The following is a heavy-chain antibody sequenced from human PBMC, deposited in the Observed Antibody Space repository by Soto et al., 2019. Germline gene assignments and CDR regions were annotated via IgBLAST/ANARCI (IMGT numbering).Heavy chain of an antibody. D-gene: IGHD2-8*02. CDR1: GFTVSTYD. CDR2: ISRDGGTK. V-gene: IGHV3-30*03. Sequence: QVQLVESGGGVVQPGRSLRLSCAVSGFTVSTYDMHWVRQAPGKGLEWVAVISRDGGTKYYADSVKGRFTISRDNSRNTLFLEMNCLRGDDMAVYYCTGEAASGHWGQRTLVTVSS. CDR3: TGEAASGH. J-gene: IGHJ4*02.